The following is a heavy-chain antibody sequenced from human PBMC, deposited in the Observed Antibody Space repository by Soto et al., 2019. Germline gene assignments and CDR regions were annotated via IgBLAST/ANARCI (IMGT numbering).Heavy chain of an antibody. Sequence: ASVKVSCKASGYTFTGYYMHWVRQAPGQGLEWMGWINPNSGGTNYAQKFQGWVTMTRDTSISTAYMELSRLRSDDTAVYYCAREGYCSSTSCQNFDYWSQGTLVTVSS. CDR3: AREGYCSSTSCQNFDY. V-gene: IGHV1-2*04. CDR2: INPNSGGT. D-gene: IGHD2-2*01. J-gene: IGHJ4*02. CDR1: GYTFTGYY.